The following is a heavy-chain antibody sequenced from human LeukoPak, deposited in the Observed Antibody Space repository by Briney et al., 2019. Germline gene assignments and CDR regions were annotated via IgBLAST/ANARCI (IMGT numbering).Heavy chain of an antibody. V-gene: IGHV3-64*01. CDR2: ISSNGDST. CDR1: GFTFSSYE. J-gene: IGHJ6*04. CDR3: ARDRPGDV. Sequence: GGSLRLSRAASGFTFSSYEMHWVRQAPGKGLEYVSAISSNGDSTYYANFVKGRFIISRDNSKNTLYLQMGSLRPEDMAVYYCARDRPGDVWGEGTTVTVSS.